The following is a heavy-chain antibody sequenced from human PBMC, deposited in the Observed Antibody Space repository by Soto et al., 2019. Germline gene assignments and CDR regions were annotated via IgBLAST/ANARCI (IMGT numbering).Heavy chain of an antibody. CDR3: ARAGSSTANSIDP. CDR2: IYHTGKT. Sequence: SETLSLTCTVSGDAIYIGGYYWTWIRQHPGKGLEWIGYIYHTGKTYYNPSLESRVTMSVDTSKNQFSLKLASVTAADTAVYYCARAGSSTANSIDPWGQGTMVTVSP. V-gene: IGHV4-31*03. CDR1: GDAIYIGGYY. D-gene: IGHD2-2*01. J-gene: IGHJ5*02.